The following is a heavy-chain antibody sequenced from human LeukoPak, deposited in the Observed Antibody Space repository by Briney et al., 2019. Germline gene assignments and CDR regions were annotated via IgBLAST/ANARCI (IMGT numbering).Heavy chain of an antibody. J-gene: IGHJ4*02. Sequence: SETLSLTCTVSGGSISSSSYYWGWIRQPPGKGLEWIGSIYYCGSTYYNPSLKSRVTISVDTSKNQFSLKLSSVTAADAAVYYCARLLIVVDYFDYWGQGTLVTVSS. CDR1: GGSISSSSYY. D-gene: IGHD2-15*01. CDR3: ARLLIVVDYFDY. V-gene: IGHV4-39*01. CDR2: IYYCGST.